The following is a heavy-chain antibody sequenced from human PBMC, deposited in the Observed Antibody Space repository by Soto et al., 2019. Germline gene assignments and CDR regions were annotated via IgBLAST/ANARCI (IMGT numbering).Heavy chain of an antibody. CDR2: IYYSGST. CDR3: ARGTTVTEKFDY. CDR1: GGSISSDY. D-gene: IGHD4-17*01. Sequence: PSETLSLTYTVSGGSISSDYWSWIRQPPGKGLEWIGYIYYSGSTNYNPSLKSRVTISVDTSKNQFSLKLSSVTAADTAVYYCARGTTVTEKFDYWGQGTLVTVSS. V-gene: IGHV4-59*01. J-gene: IGHJ4*02.